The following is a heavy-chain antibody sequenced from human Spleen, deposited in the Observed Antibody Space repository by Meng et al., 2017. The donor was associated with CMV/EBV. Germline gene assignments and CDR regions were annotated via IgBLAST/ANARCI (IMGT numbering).Heavy chain of an antibody. CDR3: ARGPTTGIAAPAYFDY. D-gene: IGHD6-25*01. Sequence: GGSLRLSCAASGFTFSSYSMNWVRQAPGKGLEWVSYISTSNSTIYYADSVKGRFTISRDNAKNSLYLQMNSLRAEDTAVYYCARGPTTGIAAPAYFDYWGQGTLVTVSS. V-gene: IGHV3-48*04. CDR1: GFTFSSYS. CDR2: ISTSNSTI. J-gene: IGHJ4*02.